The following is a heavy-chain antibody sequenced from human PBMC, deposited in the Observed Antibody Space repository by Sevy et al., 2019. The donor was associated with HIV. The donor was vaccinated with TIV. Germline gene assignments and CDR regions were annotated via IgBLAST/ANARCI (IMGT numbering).Heavy chain of an antibody. CDR1: GGSLISPTFY. J-gene: IGHJ5*01. CDR3: VRDHHLRGRHWFDS. V-gene: IGHV4-39*02. D-gene: IGHD3-16*01. CDR2: MHYGGNT. Sequence: SETLSLTCTASGGSLISPTFYWGWVRHPPGERLEWIAAMHYGGNTYYNPSLKGRLAMSVDTSKNQFSLNLTSVTAADAAVYHCVRDHHLRGRHWFDSWGQGALVTVSS.